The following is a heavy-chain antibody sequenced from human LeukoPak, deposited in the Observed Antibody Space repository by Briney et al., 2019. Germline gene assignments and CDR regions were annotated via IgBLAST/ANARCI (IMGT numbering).Heavy chain of an antibody. Sequence: GASVKVSCKASGYTFTSYYMHWVRQAPGQGLEWMGIINPSGGSTSYAQKFQGRVTMTRDMSTSTVYMELSSLRSEDTAVYYCASFGGNWNDVCYWGQGTLVTVSS. CDR1: GYTFTSYY. CDR2: INPSGGST. D-gene: IGHD1-1*01. V-gene: IGHV1-46*01. J-gene: IGHJ4*02. CDR3: ASFGGNWNDVCY.